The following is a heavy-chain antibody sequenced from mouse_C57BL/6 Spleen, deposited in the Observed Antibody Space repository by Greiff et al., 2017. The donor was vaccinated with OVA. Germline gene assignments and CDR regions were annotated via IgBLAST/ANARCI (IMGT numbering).Heavy chain of an antibody. CDR1: GFSLSTSGMG. CDR2: IYWDDDK. Sequence: QVTLKESGPGILQSSQTLSLTCSFSGFSLSTSGMGVSWIRQPSGKGLVWLAHIYWDDDKRYNPSLKSRLTISKDTSRNQVFLKITSVDTADTATYYCARTYGSSQGVYAMDYWGQGTSGTVSS. J-gene: IGHJ4*01. D-gene: IGHD1-1*01. V-gene: IGHV8-12*01. CDR3: ARTYGSSQGVYAMDY.